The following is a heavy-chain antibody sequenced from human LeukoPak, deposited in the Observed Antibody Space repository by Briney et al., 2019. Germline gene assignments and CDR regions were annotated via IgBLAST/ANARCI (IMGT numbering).Heavy chain of an antibody. Sequence: GGSLRLSCAASGFTFSSYEMNWVRQAPGKGLEWVSYISSSGSTIYYADSVKGRFTIPRDNAKNSLYLQMNSLRAEDTAVYYCARGNVAGYCSSTSCSRGGLYAFDIWGQGTMVTVSS. CDR2: ISSSGSTI. J-gene: IGHJ3*02. D-gene: IGHD2-2*01. CDR3: ARGNVAGYCSSTSCSRGGLYAFDI. CDR1: GFTFSSYE. V-gene: IGHV3-48*03.